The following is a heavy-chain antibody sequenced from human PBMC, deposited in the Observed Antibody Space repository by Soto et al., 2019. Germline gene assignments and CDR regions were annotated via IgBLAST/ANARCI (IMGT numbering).Heavy chain of an antibody. CDR2: ISSSSSTI. V-gene: IGHV3-48*02. CDR1: GFTFSSYS. D-gene: IGHD3-22*01. Sequence: GSLRLSCAASGFTFSSYSMNWVRQAPGKGLEWVSYISSSSSTIYYADSVKGRFTISRDNAKNSLYLQMNSLRDEDTAVYYCARDPYYDSSGSMDVWGKGTTVTVSS. J-gene: IGHJ6*04. CDR3: ARDPYYDSSGSMDV.